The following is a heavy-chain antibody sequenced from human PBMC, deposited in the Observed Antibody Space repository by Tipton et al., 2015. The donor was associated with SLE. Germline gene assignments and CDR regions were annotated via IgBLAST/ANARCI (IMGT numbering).Heavy chain of an antibody. CDR1: GFTFSSYW. CDR3: ASLSAPSDY. J-gene: IGHJ4*02. CDR2: IDPNGSPT. V-gene: IGHV3-74*01. Sequence: SLRLSCTASGFTFSSYWMHWVRQPPGKGLVWVSEIDPNGSPTNYAGSVKDRFTISRDNAKNTLFLEMNSLRVDDTAVYYCASLSAPSDYWGQGTLVTVSS.